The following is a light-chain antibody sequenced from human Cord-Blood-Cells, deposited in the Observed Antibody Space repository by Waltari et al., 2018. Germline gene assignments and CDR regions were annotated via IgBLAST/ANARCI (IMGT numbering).Light chain of an antibody. J-gene: IGLJ1*01. CDR2: DTS. V-gene: IGLV1-40*01. CDR3: QSYDSSHNYV. Sequence: QSVLTQPPSVSGAPGQRVTISCTGSSSNIGAGYDVHWYQQLPGTAPKLRIYDTSNRPSGVPDRFSGSKSGTSASLAITGLQAEDEADYYCQSYDSSHNYVFGTGTKVTVL. CDR1: SSNIGAGYD.